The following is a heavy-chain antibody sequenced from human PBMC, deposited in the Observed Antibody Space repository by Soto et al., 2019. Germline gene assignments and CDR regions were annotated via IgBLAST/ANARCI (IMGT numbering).Heavy chain of an antibody. J-gene: IGHJ6*03. D-gene: IGHD6-6*01. Sequence: ASVKVSCKASGYTFSSYAMHWVRQAPGQRLEWMGWINAGNGNTKYSQKFQGRVTITRDTSASTAYMELSSLRSEDTAVYYCARDGATGAARVGSYYYYYMDVWGKGTTVTVSS. V-gene: IGHV1-3*01. CDR1: GYTFSSYA. CDR2: INAGNGNT. CDR3: ARDGATGAARVGSYYYYYMDV.